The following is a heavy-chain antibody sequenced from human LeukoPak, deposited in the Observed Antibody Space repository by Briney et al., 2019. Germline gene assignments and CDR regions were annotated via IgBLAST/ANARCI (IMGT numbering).Heavy chain of an antibody. Sequence: GESLKSSCKGSGYSFTSYWISWVRQMPGKGRGWMGRIDLSDSYTNYSPSFQGHVTISADKSISAAYLRWSSLKASATAMYYCARHKGYQLASYWGEGTLVTVSS. CDR2: IDLSDSYT. J-gene: IGHJ4*02. CDR3: ARHKGYQLASY. V-gene: IGHV5-10-1*01. D-gene: IGHD2-2*01. CDR1: GYSFTSYW.